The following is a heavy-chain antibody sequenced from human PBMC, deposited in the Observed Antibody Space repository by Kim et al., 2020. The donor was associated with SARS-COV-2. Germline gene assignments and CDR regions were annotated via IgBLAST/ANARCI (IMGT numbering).Heavy chain of an antibody. CDR2: INPSGGST. CDR3: ARDIGKGSSSWYSYYYGMDV. D-gene: IGHD6-13*01. Sequence: ASVKVSCKASGYTFTSYYMHWVRQAPGQGLEWMGIINPSGGSTSYAQKFQGRVTMTRDTSTSTVYMELSSLRSEDTAVYYCARDIGKGSSSWYSYYYGMDVWGQGTTVTVSS. J-gene: IGHJ6*02. CDR1: GYTFTSYY. V-gene: IGHV1-46*01.